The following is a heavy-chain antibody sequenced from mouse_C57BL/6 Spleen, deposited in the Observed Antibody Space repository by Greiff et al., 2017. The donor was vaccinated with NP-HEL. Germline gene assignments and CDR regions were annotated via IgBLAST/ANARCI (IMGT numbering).Heavy chain of an antibody. D-gene: IGHD1-1*01. V-gene: IGHV3-6*01. J-gene: IGHJ2*01. Sequence: EVKLQESGPGLVKPSQSLSLTCSVTGYSITSGYYWNWIRQFPGNKLEWMGYISYDGSNNYNPSLKNRISITRDTSKNQFFLKLNSVTTEDTATYYCARAVDYFDYWGQGTTLTVSS. CDR2: ISYDGSN. CDR3: ARAVDYFDY. CDR1: GYSITSGYY.